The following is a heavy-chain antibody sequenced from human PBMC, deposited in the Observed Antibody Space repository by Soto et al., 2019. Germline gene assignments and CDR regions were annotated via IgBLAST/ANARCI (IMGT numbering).Heavy chain of an antibody. Sequence: SETLSLTCTVSGGSISSSSYYWGWIRQPPGKGLEWIGSIYYSGSTYYNPSLKSRVTISVDTSKNQFSLKLSSVTAADTAVYYCARHAYDFGSGPRVFDIWGKGKMVTVSS. D-gene: IGHD3-3*01. V-gene: IGHV4-39*01. CDR1: GGSISSSSYY. CDR2: IYYSGST. CDR3: ARHAYDFGSGPRVFDI. J-gene: IGHJ3*02.